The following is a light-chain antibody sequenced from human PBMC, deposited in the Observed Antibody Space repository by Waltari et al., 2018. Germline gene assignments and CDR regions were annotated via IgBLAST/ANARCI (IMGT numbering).Light chain of an antibody. CDR3: QVWESTSDHRV. CDR2: DNG. V-gene: IGLV3-21*02. CDR1: DIGSKS. Sequence: SYVLTQPPSVSVAPGQTARISCGGSDIGSKSVHWYQQKPGQAPVLVVYDNGDRPSGNPERFSGSNSGYTATLTISSVEAGDEADYYWQVWESTSDHRVFGGGTKLTVL. J-gene: IGLJ3*02.